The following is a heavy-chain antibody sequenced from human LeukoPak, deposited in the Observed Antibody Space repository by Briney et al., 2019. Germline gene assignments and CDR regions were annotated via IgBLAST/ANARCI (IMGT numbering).Heavy chain of an antibody. D-gene: IGHD6-6*01. Sequence: ASVKVSCKASGYTFTSYYMHWVRQAPGQGLEWMGIINPSGGSTSYAQKFQGRVTITADESTSTAYMELSSLRSEDTAVYYCARAHRQYSSSSAVDYWGQGTLVTVSS. J-gene: IGHJ4*02. CDR3: ARAHRQYSSSSAVDY. V-gene: IGHV1-46*01. CDR2: INPSGGST. CDR1: GYTFTSYY.